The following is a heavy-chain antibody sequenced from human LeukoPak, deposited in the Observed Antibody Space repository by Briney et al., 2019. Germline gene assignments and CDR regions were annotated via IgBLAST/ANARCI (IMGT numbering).Heavy chain of an antibody. D-gene: IGHD3-10*01. V-gene: IGHV4-31*03. CDR3: ARDNSGVFDY. Sequence: SETLSLTCTVTGGFISSDGYYWSWIRQFPGESLEWIGYIYYTGTTSYNPSLKTRLTLSVDTSKNQFSLRLSSVTAADTAVYYCARDNSGVFDYWGQGTLVTVSS. CDR1: GGFISSDGYY. CDR2: IYYTGTT. J-gene: IGHJ4*02.